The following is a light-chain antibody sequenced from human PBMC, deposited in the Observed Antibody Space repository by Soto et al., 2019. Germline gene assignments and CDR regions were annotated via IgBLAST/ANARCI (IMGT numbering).Light chain of an antibody. CDR1: QSVSSNY. J-gene: IGKJ1*01. Sequence: EIVFTQSPGTLSLSPGERATLSCRASQSVSSNYLAWYQQKPGQAPRLLIYGASSRATGIPDRFSGSGSGTDFTLTISRLEPEDFAVYYCQQYISSPRTLGQGTKVDIK. V-gene: IGKV3-20*01. CDR3: QQYISSPRT. CDR2: GAS.